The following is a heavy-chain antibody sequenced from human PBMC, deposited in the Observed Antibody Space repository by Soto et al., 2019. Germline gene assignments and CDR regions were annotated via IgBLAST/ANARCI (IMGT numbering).Heavy chain of an antibody. CDR3: ARDLSRVSRRASSPGDY. J-gene: IGHJ4*02. Sequence: GASVKVSCKASGYTFTSYYMHWVRQAPGQGLEWMGIINPSGGSTSYAQKFQGRVTMTRDTSTSTVYMELSSLRSEDTAVYYCARDLSRVSRRASSPGDYWGQGTLVTVSS. V-gene: IGHV1-46*01. CDR2: INPSGGST. CDR1: GYTFTSYY. D-gene: IGHD6-13*01.